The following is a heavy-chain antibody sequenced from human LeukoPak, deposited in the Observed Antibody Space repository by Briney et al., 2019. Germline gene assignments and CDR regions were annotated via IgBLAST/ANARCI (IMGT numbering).Heavy chain of an antibody. D-gene: IGHD5-24*01. CDR2: INPSGTGT. J-gene: IGHJ5*02. V-gene: IGHV1-46*01. CDR3: ATDHSMANTAWWFDP. Sequence: ASVTVSCKASGYTITNNYMHWVRQAPGQGLEWMGVINPSGTGTSYAQKFQGRITMSRDTSTSTVYMELSSLRSEDTAFYYCATDHSMANTAWWFDPWGQGTLVTVSS. CDR1: GYTITNNY.